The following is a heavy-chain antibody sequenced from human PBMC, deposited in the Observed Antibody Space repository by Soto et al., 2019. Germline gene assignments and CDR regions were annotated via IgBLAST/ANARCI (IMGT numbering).Heavy chain of an antibody. J-gene: IGHJ4*02. D-gene: IGHD6-19*01. CDR2: IYYNGGT. V-gene: IGHV4-4*02. CDR3: ARHIGVPSTRGFDY. Sequence: QVQLQESGPGLVKPSGTLSLTCGVSGASVSSTNWWSWVRQPPGKGLEWIAEIYYNGGTNYNPSLNSRASISMDQSRNQISLNLHSVTAADTAVYYCARHIGVPSTRGFDYWGQGTLVTVSS. CDR1: GASVSSTNW.